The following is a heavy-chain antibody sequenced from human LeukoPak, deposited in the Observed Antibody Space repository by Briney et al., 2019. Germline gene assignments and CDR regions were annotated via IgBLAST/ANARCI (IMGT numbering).Heavy chain of an antibody. CDR1: GASIITYY. D-gene: IGHD1-26*01. CDR3: ARHVGATPWDYLDY. Sequence: SETLSLTCTVSGASIITYYWSWIRQPPGKGLEWIGYIYHSGSTNYNPSLRSRVTISGDTSKSQFSLRLSSVSAADTAVYYCARHVGATPWDYLDYWGQGTLVTVSS. J-gene: IGHJ4*02. CDR2: IYHSGST. V-gene: IGHV4-59*08.